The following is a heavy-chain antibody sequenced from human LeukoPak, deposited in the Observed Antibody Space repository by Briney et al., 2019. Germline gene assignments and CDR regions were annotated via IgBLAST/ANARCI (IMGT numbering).Heavy chain of an antibody. D-gene: IGHD6-25*01. V-gene: IGHV1-18*04. CDR2: ISAYNGNT. J-gene: IGHJ4*02. CDR3: ATDLGPVGSGYY. Sequence: GASVTVSCKASGYTFTSYGISWVRQAPGQGLEWMGWISAYNGNTNYAQKLQGRVTMTEDTSTDTAYMELSSLRSEDTAVYYCATDLGPVGSGYYWGQGTLVTVSS. CDR1: GYTFTSYG.